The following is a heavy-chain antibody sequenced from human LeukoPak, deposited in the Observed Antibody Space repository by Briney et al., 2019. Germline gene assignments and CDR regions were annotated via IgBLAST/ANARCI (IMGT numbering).Heavy chain of an antibody. D-gene: IGHD5-24*01. CDR2: ISPSGGST. CDR3: ARDNSVRDEAWWFNP. Sequence: GASVTLSFKAFGYTFTVYWMHWVRQAPGQGPEWMGVISPSGGSTIYAQKFKGRVTLTRDMSTSTDYLELSSLRSEDTAVYYCARDNSVRDEAWWFNPWGQGTLVTVSS. V-gene: IGHV1-46*01. J-gene: IGHJ5*02. CDR1: GYTFTVYW.